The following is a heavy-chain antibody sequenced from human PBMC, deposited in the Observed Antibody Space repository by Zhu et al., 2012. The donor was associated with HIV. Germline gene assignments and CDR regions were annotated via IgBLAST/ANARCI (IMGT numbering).Heavy chain of an antibody. V-gene: IGHV4-39*01. J-gene: IGHJ4*02. CDR3: ARKYTFCLLLYYFDS. CDR1: GGSISSTNSY. D-gene: IGHD2-2*02. Sequence: QVQLQESGPGLVKPSETLSLTCSVSGGSISSTNSYRGWIRQPPGKGLEWIGSIYCGGNSYYNPSLKSRVAISVHTSKNRFSLELSSVTAADTAVYFCARKYTFCLLLYYFDSVGPGTPWSTVSA. CDR2: IYCGGNS.